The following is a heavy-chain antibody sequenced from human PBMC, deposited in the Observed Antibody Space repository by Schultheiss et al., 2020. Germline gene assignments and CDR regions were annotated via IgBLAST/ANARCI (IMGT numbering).Heavy chain of an antibody. CDR1: GGSFSGYY. J-gene: IGHJ4*02. Sequence: SETLSLTCAVYGGSFSGYYWSWIRQPPGKGLEWIGSIYHSGSTYYNPSLKSRVTISVDTSKNQFSLKLSSVTAADTAVYYCARERGDSSGYSGFDYWGQGTLVNVYS. D-gene: IGHD3-22*01. CDR3: ARERGDSSGYSGFDY. CDR2: IYHSGST. V-gene: IGHV4-34*01.